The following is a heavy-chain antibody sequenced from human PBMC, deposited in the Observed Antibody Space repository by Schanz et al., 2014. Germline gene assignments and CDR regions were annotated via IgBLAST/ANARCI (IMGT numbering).Heavy chain of an antibody. J-gene: IGHJ3*02. V-gene: IGHV3-74*01. Sequence: EVQLVQSGGGLVQPGGSLRLSCAASGFTFSSHWMHWVRQDPGKGLVWVARINSGGSTYYADSVKGRFTISRDNSKNTLYLQMNSLRAEDTAVYYCAKGRFGELSAFDIWGQGTMVTVSS. CDR2: INSGGST. CDR1: GFTFSSHW. CDR3: AKGRFGELSAFDI. D-gene: IGHD3-10*01.